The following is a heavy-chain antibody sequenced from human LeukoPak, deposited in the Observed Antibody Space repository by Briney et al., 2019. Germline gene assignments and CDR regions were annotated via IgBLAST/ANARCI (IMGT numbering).Heavy chain of an antibody. J-gene: IGHJ5*02. V-gene: IGHV1-18*01. CDR2: ISAYNGNT. D-gene: IGHD6-19*01. CDR1: GYTFTSYG. CDR3: ARDRIGWRYNWFDP. Sequence: ASVKVTCKASGYTFTSYGISWVRQAPGQGLEWMGWISAYNGNTNYAQKLQGRVTMTTDTSTSTAYMELRSLRSDDTAVYYCARDRIGWRYNWFDPWGQGTLVTVSS.